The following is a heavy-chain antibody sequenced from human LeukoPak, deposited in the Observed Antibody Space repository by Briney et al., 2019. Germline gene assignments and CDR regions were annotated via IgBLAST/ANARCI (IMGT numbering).Heavy chain of an antibody. J-gene: IGHJ3*02. V-gene: IGHV4-59*08. Sequence: SETLSLTCTVSGGSISSYYRSWIRQPPGKGLEWIGYIYYSGSTNYNPSLKSRVTISVDTSKNQFSLKLSSVTAADTAVYYCARGYYDSSGYEVAFDIWGQGTMVTVSS. CDR1: GGSISSYY. D-gene: IGHD3-22*01. CDR2: IYYSGST. CDR3: ARGYYDSSGYEVAFDI.